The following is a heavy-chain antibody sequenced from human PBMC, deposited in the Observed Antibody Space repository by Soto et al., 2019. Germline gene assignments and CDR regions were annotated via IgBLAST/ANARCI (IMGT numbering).Heavy chain of an antibody. CDR3: ARHIAAAGVFDD. D-gene: IGHD6-13*01. J-gene: IGHJ4*02. V-gene: IGHV4-59*08. Sequence: SETLSLTCTVSGGSISSYYWSWIRQPPGKGLEWIGYIYYSGSTNYNPSLKSRVTISVDTSKDQFSLKLSSVTAADTAVYYCARHIAAAGVFDDWGQGTLVTVSS. CDR1: GGSISSYY. CDR2: IYYSGST.